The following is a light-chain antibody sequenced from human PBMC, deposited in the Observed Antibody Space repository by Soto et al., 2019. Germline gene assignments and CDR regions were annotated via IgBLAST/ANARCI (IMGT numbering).Light chain of an antibody. V-gene: IGKV1-39*01. CDR2: AAS. CDR1: QSISNF. Sequence: IQLTQSPSSLSTSVGDSVTITCRASQSISNFLNWYPHKPGKAPDLLINAASTLFSGVTSRFRGSGAVTDFNLAITSRQTEDFANYYCQQSYRAPYTVGQGTKLEIK. CDR3: QQSYRAPYT. J-gene: IGKJ2*01.